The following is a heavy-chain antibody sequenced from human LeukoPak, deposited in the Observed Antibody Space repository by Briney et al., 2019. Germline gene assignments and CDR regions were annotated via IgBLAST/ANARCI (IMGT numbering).Heavy chain of an antibody. V-gene: IGHV4-59*01. J-gene: IGHJ4*02. Sequence: SETLSLTCTVSGGSISSFYWSWIRQPPGKGLEWIGYIFDSGVTKYNPSLKSRVTISRDTSKNQFSLKLNSVTAADTAVYYCARARFGVVSYWGQGTLVTVSS. CDR3: ARARFGVVSY. CDR2: IFDSGVT. CDR1: GGSISSFY. D-gene: IGHD3-3*01.